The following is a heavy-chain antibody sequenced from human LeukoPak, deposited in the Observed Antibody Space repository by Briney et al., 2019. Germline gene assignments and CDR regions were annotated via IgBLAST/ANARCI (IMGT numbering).Heavy chain of an antibody. D-gene: IGHD3-10*01. Sequence: GGSLRLSCAASGFTFDDYAMHWVRQAPGQGLEWVSGISWNSGSIGYADSVKGRFTISRDNAKNSLYLQMNSLRAEDTALYYCAKDVYGSGSYSLDYWGQGTLVTVSS. J-gene: IGHJ4*02. CDR2: ISWNSGSI. V-gene: IGHV3-9*01. CDR1: GFTFDDYA. CDR3: AKDVYGSGSYSLDY.